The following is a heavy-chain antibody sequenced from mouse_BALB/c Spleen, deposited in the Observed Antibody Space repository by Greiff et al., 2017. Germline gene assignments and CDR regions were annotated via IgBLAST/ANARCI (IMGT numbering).Heavy chain of an antibody. CDR1: GYTFTDYA. J-gene: IGHJ2*01. CDR2: ISTYYGDA. CDR3: ARIYDDYFDY. Sequence: QVQLQQSGAELVRPGVSVKISCKGSGYTFTDYAMHWVKQSHAKSLEWIGVISTYYGDASYNQKFKGKATMTVDKSSSTAYMELARLTSEDSAIYYCARIYDDYFDYWGQGTTLTVSS. V-gene: IGHV1S137*01. D-gene: IGHD2-3*01.